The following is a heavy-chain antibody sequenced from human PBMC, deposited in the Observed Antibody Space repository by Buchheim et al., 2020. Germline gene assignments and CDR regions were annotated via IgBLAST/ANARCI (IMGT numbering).Heavy chain of an antibody. Sequence: QVQLVESGGGVVQPGRSLRLSCAASGFTFSSYGMHWVRQAPGKGLEWVAVISYDGSNKYYADSVKGRFTISRDNSKNTLYLQMNSLRAEDTVVYYCARDQDYGGNSGPEMVYYYYGMDVWGQGTT. V-gene: IGHV3-30*03. CDR3: ARDQDYGGNSGPEMVYYYYGMDV. CDR2: ISYDGSNK. D-gene: IGHD4-23*01. J-gene: IGHJ6*02. CDR1: GFTFSSYG.